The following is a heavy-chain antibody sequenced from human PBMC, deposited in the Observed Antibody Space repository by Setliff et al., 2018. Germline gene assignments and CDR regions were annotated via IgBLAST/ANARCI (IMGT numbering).Heavy chain of an antibody. CDR1: GFTFSSYA. Sequence: GGSLRLSCAASGFTFSSYAMSWVRQAPGKGLEWVSGLNDVGHNTYYADSVKGRFTISRDNSRNTLYLQMNSLRAEDAAVYYCAKHVLSSGWPNDAFDFWGQGTMVTVSS. CDR3: AKHVLSSGWPNDAFDF. J-gene: IGHJ3*01. V-gene: IGHV3-23*01. CDR2: LNDVGHNT. D-gene: IGHD6-25*01.